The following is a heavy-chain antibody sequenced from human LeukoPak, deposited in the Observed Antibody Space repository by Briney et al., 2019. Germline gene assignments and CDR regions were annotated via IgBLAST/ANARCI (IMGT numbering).Heavy chain of an antibody. Sequence: GGSLRLSCAASGFTFSSYAMSWVRQAPGKGLEWVSAISGSGGSTYYADSVKGRFTISRDSSKNTLYLQMNSLRAEDTAVYYCASHVSYCSGGSCYSSGYYFDYWGQGTLVTVSS. CDR1: GFTFSSYA. CDR3: ASHVSYCSGGSCYSSGYYFDY. V-gene: IGHV3-23*01. D-gene: IGHD2-15*01. J-gene: IGHJ4*02. CDR2: ISGSGGST.